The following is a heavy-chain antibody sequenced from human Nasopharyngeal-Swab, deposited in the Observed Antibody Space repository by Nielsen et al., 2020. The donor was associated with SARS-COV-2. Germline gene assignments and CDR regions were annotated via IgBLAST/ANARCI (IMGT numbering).Heavy chain of an antibody. CDR2: ISSSSSTI. Sequence: SCAASGFPFSDYYMSWIRQAPGKGLEWVSYISSSSSTIYYADSVKGRFTISRDNAKNSLYLQMNSLRDEDTAVYYCATERLVRGSWGLFDYWGQGTLVTVSS. CDR3: ATERLVRGSWGLFDY. D-gene: IGHD3-10*01. J-gene: IGHJ4*02. V-gene: IGHV3-11*04. CDR1: GFPFSDYY.